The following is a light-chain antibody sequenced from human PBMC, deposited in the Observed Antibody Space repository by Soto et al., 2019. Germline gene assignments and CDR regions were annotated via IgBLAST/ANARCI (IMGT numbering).Light chain of an antibody. V-gene: IGLV2-14*01. J-gene: IGLJ1*01. Sequence: QSVPTQPASVSGSPGQSITISCTGTSSDVGGYNYVSWYQQHPGKAPKLMIYEVSNRPSGVSNRFSGSKSGNTASLTISGLQAEDEADYYCSSYTSSSTSCVFGAGTRSPS. CDR1: SSDVGGYNY. CDR3: SSYTSSSTSCV. CDR2: EVS.